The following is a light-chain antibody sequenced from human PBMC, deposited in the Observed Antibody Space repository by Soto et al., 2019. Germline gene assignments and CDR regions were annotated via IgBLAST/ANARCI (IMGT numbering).Light chain of an antibody. J-gene: IGKJ4*01. V-gene: IGKV1-33*01. Sequence: DIQVTQSPSSLSASVGDRVTITCRASQSISNYLNWYQQKPGKAPKLLIYDASNLETGVPSRFSGSGSGTDFTFTISSLQPDDSGSYYCQQHKSYPVTFGGGTKVDI. CDR1: QSISNY. CDR3: QQHKSYPVT. CDR2: DAS.